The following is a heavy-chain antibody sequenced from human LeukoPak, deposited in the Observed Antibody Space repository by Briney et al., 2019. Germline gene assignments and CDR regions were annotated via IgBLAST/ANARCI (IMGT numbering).Heavy chain of an antibody. CDR3: ARKRTTGAAPTIDY. CDR1: GGTFSSYA. Sequence: SVKVSCKVSGGTFSSYAISWVRQAPGQGLEWMGRIIPILGIANYAQKFQGRVTITADKSTSTAYMELSSLRSEDTAVYYCARKRTTGAAPTIDYWGQGTLVTVSS. D-gene: IGHD4-23*01. CDR2: IIPILGIA. V-gene: IGHV1-69*04. J-gene: IGHJ4*02.